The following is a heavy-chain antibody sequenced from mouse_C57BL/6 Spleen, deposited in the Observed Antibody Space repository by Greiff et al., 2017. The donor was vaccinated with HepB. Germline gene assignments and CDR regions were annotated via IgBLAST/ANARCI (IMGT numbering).Heavy chain of an antibody. D-gene: IGHD2-2*01. V-gene: IGHV1-50*01. CDR1: GYTFTSYW. J-gene: IGHJ4*01. CDR3: ARSGGYERVDY. Sequence: QVQLKQPGAELVKPGASVKLSCKASGYTFTSYWMQWVKQRPGQGLEWIGEIDPSDSYTNYNQKFKGKATLTVDTSSSTAYMQLSSLTSEDSAVYYCARSGGYERVDYWGQGTSVTVSS. CDR2: IDPSDSYT.